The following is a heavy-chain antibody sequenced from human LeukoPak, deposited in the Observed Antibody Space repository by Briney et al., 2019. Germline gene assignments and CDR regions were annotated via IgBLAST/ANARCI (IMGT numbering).Heavy chain of an antibody. J-gene: IGHJ4*02. Sequence: GGSLRLSCAASGFTFSSYAMSWVRQAPGKGLEWVSAISGSGGSTYYADSVKGRFTISRDNSKNTLYLQMNSLRAEDTAVYYCAKDRGPHSGSNRNDYWGQGTLVTVSS. D-gene: IGHD1-26*01. CDR1: GFTFSSYA. CDR3: AKDRGPHSGSNRNDY. V-gene: IGHV3-23*01. CDR2: ISGSGGST.